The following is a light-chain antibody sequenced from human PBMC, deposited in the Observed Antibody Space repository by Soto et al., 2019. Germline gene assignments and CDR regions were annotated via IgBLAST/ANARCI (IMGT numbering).Light chain of an antibody. Sequence: QSVLXQPASVSGSPGQSITISCTGTSSDVGGYNYVSWYQQHPGKAPKLMIYDVRNRPSGVSNRFSGSKSVNTASLTISGLQAEDEADYYCSSYTTISTYVFGTGTKVTV. CDR3: SSYTTISTYV. CDR2: DVR. CDR1: SSDVGGYNY. J-gene: IGLJ1*01. V-gene: IGLV2-14*01.